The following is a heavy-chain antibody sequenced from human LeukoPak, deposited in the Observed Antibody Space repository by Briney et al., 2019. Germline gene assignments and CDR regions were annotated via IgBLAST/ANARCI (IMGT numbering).Heavy chain of an antibody. J-gene: IGHJ3*02. CDR3: AREQSRRVGGAFDI. D-gene: IGHD4-11*01. CDR1: GYTFTGYY. CDR2: INPNSGGT. Sequence: GASVKVSCKASGYTFTGYYMHWVRQAPGQGLEWMGWINPNSGGTNYAQKFQGRVTMTRDTSISTAYMELSRLRSDDTAVYYCAREQSRRVGGAFDIWGQGTMVTVSS. V-gene: IGHV1-2*02.